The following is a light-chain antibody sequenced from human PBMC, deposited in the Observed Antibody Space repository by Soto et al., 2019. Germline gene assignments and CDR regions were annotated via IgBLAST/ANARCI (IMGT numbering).Light chain of an antibody. J-gene: IGKJ4*01. CDR2: GAS. V-gene: IGKV3-15*01. CDR3: QQYHNWPLT. Sequence: EIVLPQSPCTLSLSPGSRHTLSCRASQSVTSNLAWYQQKPGQAPRLLIYGASTRATGIPARFSGSGSGTEFTLTISSLQSEDFAVYYCQQYHNWPLTFGGGTKVDIK. CDR1: QSVTSN.